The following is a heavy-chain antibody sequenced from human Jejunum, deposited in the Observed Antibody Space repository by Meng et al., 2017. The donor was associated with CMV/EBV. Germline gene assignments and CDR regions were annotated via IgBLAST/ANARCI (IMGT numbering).Heavy chain of an antibody. CDR2: ISPVFGTA. D-gene: IGHD3-10*02. Sequence: SGDTFSSCAFTWVRQAPGQGLGWMGEISPVFGTANYAQKFQGRVAITTDESAATAYMELSSLTSEDTAVYDCARSGASHYVLDYADYWGQGTLVTVSS. CDR3: ARSGASHYVLDYADY. V-gene: IGHV1-69*05. CDR1: GDTFSSCA. J-gene: IGHJ4*02.